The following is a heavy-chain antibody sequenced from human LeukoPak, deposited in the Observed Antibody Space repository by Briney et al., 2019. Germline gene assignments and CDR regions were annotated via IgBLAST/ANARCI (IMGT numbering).Heavy chain of an antibody. CDR1: GYTFADYY. CDR2: IYPKSGGT. J-gene: IGHJ5*02. V-gene: IGHV1-2*02. CDR3: ARVSTSGYRDWLDP. Sequence: ASVKVSCKTSGYTFADYYIHWVRQAPGQGLEWMGWIYPKSGGTHSAQKFQGRVTMTRDTSISTAYMELSRLRFDDTAVYYCARVSTSGYRDWLDPWGQGTLVTVSS. D-gene: IGHD3-9*01.